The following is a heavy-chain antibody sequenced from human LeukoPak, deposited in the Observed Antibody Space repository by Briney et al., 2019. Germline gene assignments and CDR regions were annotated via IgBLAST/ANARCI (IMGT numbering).Heavy chain of an antibody. V-gene: IGHV3-7*01. CDR1: GFTFSSYW. Sequence: PGRSLRLSCAASGFTFSSYWMSWVRQAPGKGLEWVANIKQDGSEKYYVDSVKGRFTISRDKAKNSLYLQMNSLRAEDTAVYYCAREGSSGYYTGYFDYWGQGTLVTVSS. CDR3: AREGSSGYYTGYFDY. D-gene: IGHD3-22*01. J-gene: IGHJ4*02. CDR2: IKQDGSEK.